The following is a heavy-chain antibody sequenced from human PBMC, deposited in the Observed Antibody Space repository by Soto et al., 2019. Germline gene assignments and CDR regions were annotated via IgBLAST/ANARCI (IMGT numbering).Heavy chain of an antibody. V-gene: IGHV3-15*01. J-gene: IGHJ4*02. Sequence: EVQLVESGGGLVKPGGSLRLACAASGFTFSNAWMSWVRQAPGKGLEWVGRIKSKTDGGTTDYDAPVKGRFTISRDDSKPTLYLQMHSLTTKDTDVYYCTNHITMIVVDIRGYFDYWGQGTLGTVSS. CDR2: IKSKTDGGTT. D-gene: IGHD3-22*01. CDR3: TNHITMIVVDIRGYFDY. CDR1: GFTFSNAW.